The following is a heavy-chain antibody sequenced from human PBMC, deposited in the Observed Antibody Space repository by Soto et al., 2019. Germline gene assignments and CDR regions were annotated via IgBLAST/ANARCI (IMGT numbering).Heavy chain of an antibody. V-gene: IGHV3-23*01. J-gene: IGHJ4*02. Sequence: GGSLRLSCAASGFTFSSYAMSWVRQAPGKGLEWVSAISGSGGSTYYADSVKGRFTISRDNSKNTLYLQPNSLRAEDTAIYYCAKSGGGYYDSSDMIDYWGQGTLVTVSS. CDR2: ISGSGGST. CDR1: GFTFSSYA. CDR3: AKSGGGYYDSSDMIDY. D-gene: IGHD3-22*01.